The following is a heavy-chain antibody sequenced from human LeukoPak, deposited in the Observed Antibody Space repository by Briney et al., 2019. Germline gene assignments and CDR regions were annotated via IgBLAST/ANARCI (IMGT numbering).Heavy chain of an antibody. CDR2: IKYDESEK. CDR1: GFTFSRYW. V-gene: IGHV3-7*01. J-gene: IGHJ4*02. Sequence: GGSLRLSCAASGFTFSRYWMSWVRQAPGKGLEWVANIKYDESEKYYAGSVKGRVTISRDNARNSLYLHMNNLRAEDTAVYYCARRRYSGSSQHFDYWGQGTLVTVSS. CDR3: ARRRYSGSSQHFDY. D-gene: IGHD1-26*01.